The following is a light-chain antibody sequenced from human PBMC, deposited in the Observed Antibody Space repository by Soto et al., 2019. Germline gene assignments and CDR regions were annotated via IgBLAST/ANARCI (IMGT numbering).Light chain of an antibody. J-gene: IGKJ1*01. CDR3: QQET. CDR1: QGVXTY. V-gene: IGKV3-11*01. Sequence: DIVLTQCPSTLSLSPGESATLSCRASQGVXTYLAWYEKKPGQAPRVLMYEASNRATVVPPRFSGSGSGTDFTLTISSLEPEDFAVYYCQQETFGQGTKVDIK. CDR2: EAS.